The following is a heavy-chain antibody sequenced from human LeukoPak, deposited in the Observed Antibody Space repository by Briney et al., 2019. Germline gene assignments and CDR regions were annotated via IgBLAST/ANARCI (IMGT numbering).Heavy chain of an antibody. CDR3: TKDPREVLRFLEWFPLPPPDAFDV. CDR2: ISGSGGST. J-gene: IGHJ3*01. CDR1: GFTFSSYS. V-gene: IGHV3-23*01. D-gene: IGHD3-3*01. Sequence: PGGSLRLSCAASGFTFSSYSMSWVRQAPGKGLEWVSAISGSGGSTYYADSVKGRFTISRDNPKNTLYLQMNSLRAEDTAVYYCTKDPREVLRFLEWFPLPPPDAFDVWGQGTMVTVSS.